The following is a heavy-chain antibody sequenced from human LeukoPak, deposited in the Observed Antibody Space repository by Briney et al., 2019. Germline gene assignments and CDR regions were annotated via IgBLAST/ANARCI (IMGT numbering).Heavy chain of an antibody. CDR3: AAEGRPTVVTFRKGAVDL. V-gene: IGHV1-58*01. D-gene: IGHD4-23*01. J-gene: IGHJ3*01. Sequence: GTSVKVSCKASGFTFTSSAVQWVRQARGQRLEWIGWIVVGSGNTNYAQKFQERVTITRDMSTSTVYMELSSLRSEDTAVYYCAAEGRPTVVTFRKGAVDLWGQGTMVTVSP. CDR1: GFTFTSSA. CDR2: IVVGSGNT.